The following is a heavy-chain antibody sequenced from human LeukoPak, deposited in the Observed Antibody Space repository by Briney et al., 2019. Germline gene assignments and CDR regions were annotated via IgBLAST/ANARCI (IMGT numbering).Heavy chain of an antibody. D-gene: IGHD2-2*01. CDR2: ISYDGSNK. V-gene: IGHV3-30*18. CDR3: AKDVAWIVPAAMPSDYYYYGMDV. Sequence: GGSLRLSCAASGFTFSSYGMHWVRQAPGKGLEWVAVISYDGSNKYYADSVKGRFTISRDNSKNTLYLQMNSLRAEDTAVYYCAKDVAWIVPAAMPSDYYYYGMDVWGQGTTVTVSS. CDR1: GFTFSSYG. J-gene: IGHJ6*02.